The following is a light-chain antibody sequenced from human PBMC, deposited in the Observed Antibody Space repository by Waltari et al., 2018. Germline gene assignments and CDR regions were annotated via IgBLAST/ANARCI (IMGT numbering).Light chain of an antibody. Sequence: EIVLTQSPATLSLSPGEGATLSCRASQSVHNYLAWYQQKPGQAPRLLIYDASNRATGVPARFSGSGSGTDFTLSISSLEPEDFAVYYCQHRGNWLFGPGTKVDIK. J-gene: IGKJ3*01. CDR1: QSVHNY. CDR2: DAS. V-gene: IGKV3-11*01. CDR3: QHRGNWL.